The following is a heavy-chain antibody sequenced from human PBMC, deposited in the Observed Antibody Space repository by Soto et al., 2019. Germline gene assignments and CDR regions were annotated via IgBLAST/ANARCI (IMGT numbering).Heavy chain of an antibody. V-gene: IGHV4-34*01. CDR2: INHSGST. CDR3: AGPIDYGDYSSFDY. CDR1: GRSFSSYY. J-gene: IGHJ4*02. D-gene: IGHD4-17*01. Sequence: QVQLQQWGAGLLKPSETLSLTCAVHGRSFSSYYWSWIRQPPGKGLEWIGEINHSGSTNDNPSLTSRVPISVDTPRNRFSLKLSSVTAADTAVYYCAGPIDYGDYSSFDYWGQGIVVTVSS.